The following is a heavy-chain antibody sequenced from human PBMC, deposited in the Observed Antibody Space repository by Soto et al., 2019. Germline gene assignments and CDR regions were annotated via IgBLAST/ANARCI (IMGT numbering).Heavy chain of an antibody. CDR2: IYYSGST. V-gene: IGHV4-31*03. CDR1: GGSISSGGYY. D-gene: IGHD4-4*01. J-gene: IGHJ6*03. CDR3: ARAYRDTVTTYYYYMNV. Sequence: PSETLSLTCTVSGGSISSGGYYWSWIRQHPGKGLEWIGYIYYSGSTYYNPSLKSRVTISVDTSKNHFSLTLSSVTAADTAVYYCARAYRDTVTTYYYYMNVWSKGTTVTVSS.